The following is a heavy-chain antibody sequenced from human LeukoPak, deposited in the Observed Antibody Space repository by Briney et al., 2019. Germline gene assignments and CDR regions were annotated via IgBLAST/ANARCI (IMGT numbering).Heavy chain of an antibody. CDR2: IHSAGNT. Sequence: PGGSLRLSCAATGFTFSSNTMSWVRQAPGKGPEWVSVIHSAGNTHYADSVKGRFGISRDTSKNTLYFEMNSLRVEDTAVYYCAGGGYWGQGTLVTVSS. V-gene: IGHV3-66*01. CDR1: GFTFSSNT. CDR3: AGGGY. J-gene: IGHJ4*02.